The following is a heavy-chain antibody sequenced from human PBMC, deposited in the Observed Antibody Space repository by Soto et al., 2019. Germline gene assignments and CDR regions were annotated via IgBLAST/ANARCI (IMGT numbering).Heavy chain of an antibody. J-gene: IGHJ4*02. CDR1: GYTFTGYY. Sequence: GASVKVSCKASGYTFTGYYMHWVRQAPGQGLEWMGWINPDSGGTNYAQKFQGRVTMTRDTSISTAYLELSRLRSDDTAVYYCARARSGGSSIRVQGYWGQGTLVTVSS. CDR3: ARARSGGSSIRVQGY. CDR2: INPDSGGT. V-gene: IGHV1-2*02. D-gene: IGHD2-15*01.